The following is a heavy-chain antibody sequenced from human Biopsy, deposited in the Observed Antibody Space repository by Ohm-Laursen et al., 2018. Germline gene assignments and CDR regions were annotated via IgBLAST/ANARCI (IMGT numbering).Heavy chain of an antibody. V-gene: IGHV1-18*01. CDR2: ISTYNDDT. CDR1: GYTFISYD. D-gene: IGHD3-3*01. CDR3: ARDPGYDFWSGSDPFDI. Sequence: ASVKVSCKASGYTFISYDIDWVRQAPGQGLEWMGWISTYNDDTNIAQKFQGRVSMTTDTSTRTAYMELRSLRSGDTAIYFCARDPGYDFWSGSDPFDIWGQGTLVTVS. J-gene: IGHJ3*02.